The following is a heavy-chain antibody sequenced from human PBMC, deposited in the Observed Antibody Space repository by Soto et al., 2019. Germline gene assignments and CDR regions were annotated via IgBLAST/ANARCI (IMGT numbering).Heavy chain of an antibody. CDR2: IYTSGST. CDR3: ARDRADYDFWSGSYGMDV. CDR1: GGSISSYY. J-gene: IGHJ6*02. Sequence: PSETLSPTCTVSGGSISSYYWSWIRQPAGKGLEWIGRIYTSGSTNYNPSLKSRVTMSVDTSKNQFSLKLSSVTAADTAVYYCARDRADYDFWSGSYGMDVWGQGTTVTVSS. D-gene: IGHD3-3*01. V-gene: IGHV4-4*07.